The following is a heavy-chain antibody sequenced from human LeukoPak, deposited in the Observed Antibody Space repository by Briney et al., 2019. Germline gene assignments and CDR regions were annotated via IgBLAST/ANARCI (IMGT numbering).Heavy chain of an antibody. J-gene: IGHJ4*02. CDR1: GYTFTSYG. CDR2: ISAYSGNT. V-gene: IGHV1-18*01. D-gene: IGHD5-12*01. Sequence: APMKVSCKASGYTFTSYGISWVRQAPGQGLEWMGWISAYSGNTNYAQNLQGRVTVTTDTSTTTTYMELRSLRSDDTAVYYCARDGAPYSAYDYWGQGTLVTVSS. CDR3: ARDGAPYSAYDY.